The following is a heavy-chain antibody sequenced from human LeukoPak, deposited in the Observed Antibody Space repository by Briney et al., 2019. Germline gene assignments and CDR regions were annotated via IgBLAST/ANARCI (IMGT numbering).Heavy chain of an antibody. CDR1: GLTVSSY. CDR3: AKGGSLRYYAFDI. V-gene: IGHV3-23*01. CDR2: ISATGDNT. J-gene: IGHJ3*02. D-gene: IGHD3-16*01. Sequence: GGSLRLSCAASGLTVSSYMSWVRQAPGKGLEWVSAISATGDNTFYADSVKGRFTISRDNSKNTLYLQMNSLRAEDTAVYYCAKGGSLRYYAFDIWGQGTMVPVSS.